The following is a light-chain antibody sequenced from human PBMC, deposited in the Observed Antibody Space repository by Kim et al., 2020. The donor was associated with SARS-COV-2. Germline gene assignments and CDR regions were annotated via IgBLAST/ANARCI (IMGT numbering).Light chain of an antibody. J-gene: IGKJ4*01. CDR3: QQANSFPALS. V-gene: IGKV1-12*01. CDR1: QGIGRW. Sequence: SVGDRVTITCRASQGIGRWLAWYQQKPGNAPKLLIYAASTLHSGVPSRFSGSGSGTDFTLTISSLQPEDFATYYCQQANSFPALSFGGGTKVDIK. CDR2: AAS.